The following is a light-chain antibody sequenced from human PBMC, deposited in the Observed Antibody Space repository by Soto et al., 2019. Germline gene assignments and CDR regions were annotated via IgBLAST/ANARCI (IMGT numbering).Light chain of an antibody. Sequence: QSVLTQPPSASATPGQRVTISCSGSGSNIGSTYVDWYQQLPGAAPKLLIYANSDRPSGVPDRFSGSKSGTSASLAITGLRAEEEADYYCQSYNTSLTVVFGGGTKLTVL. CDR3: QSYNTSLTVV. CDR1: GSNIGSTY. J-gene: IGLJ2*01. V-gene: IGLV1-47*02. CDR2: ANS.